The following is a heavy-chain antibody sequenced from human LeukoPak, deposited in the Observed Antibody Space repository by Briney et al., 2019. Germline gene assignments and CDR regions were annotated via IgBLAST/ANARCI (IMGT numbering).Heavy chain of an antibody. CDR1: GGSISSYY. CDR3: ASVTRGYSGYDHGGHYYYYMDV. Sequence: SETLSLTCTVSGGSISSYYWSWIRQPPGKGLEWIGYIYYSGSTNYNPSLKSRVTISVDTSKNQFSLKLSSVTAADRAVYYCASVTRGYSGYDHGGHYYYYMDVWGKGTTVTISS. J-gene: IGHJ6*03. CDR2: IYYSGST. D-gene: IGHD5-12*01. V-gene: IGHV4-59*01.